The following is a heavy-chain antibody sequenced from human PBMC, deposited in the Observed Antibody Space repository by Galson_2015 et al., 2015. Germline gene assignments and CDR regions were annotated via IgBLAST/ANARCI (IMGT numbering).Heavy chain of an antibody. CDR1: GGSISSGDYY. Sequence: TLSLTCTVSGGSISSGDYYWSWIRQPPGKGLEWIGYIYYSGSTYYNPSLKSRVTISVDTSKNQFSLKLSSVTAADTAVYYCARALESFPGWFDPWGQGTLVTVSS. CDR3: ARALESFPGWFDP. D-gene: IGHD3-10*01. CDR2: IYYSGST. J-gene: IGHJ5*02. V-gene: IGHV4-30-4*01.